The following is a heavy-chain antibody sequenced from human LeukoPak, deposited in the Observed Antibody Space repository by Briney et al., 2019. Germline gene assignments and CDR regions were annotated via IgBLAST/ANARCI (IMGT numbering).Heavy chain of an antibody. J-gene: IGHJ4*02. CDR2: IWFDGSVK. Sequence: GGSLRLSCAASGLTFNTHGMHWVRQAPGKGLEWVAAIWFDGSVKHYSDAVKGRFTISRDNSFDTLYLQMNSLRVEDTAMYYCAKDTAIQFLEPAFWGQGTLVTVSS. CDR3: AKDTAIQFLEPAF. D-gene: IGHD3-3*01. CDR1: GLTFNTHG. V-gene: IGHV3-33*06.